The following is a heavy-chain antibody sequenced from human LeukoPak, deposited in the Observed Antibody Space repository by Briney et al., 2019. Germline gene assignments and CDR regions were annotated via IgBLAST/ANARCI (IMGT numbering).Heavy chain of an antibody. V-gene: IGHV4-34*01. Sequence: SETLSLTCAVYGGSFSGYFWSWIRQPPGKGLEWIGEINHSGRTNHNPSLKSRVTISVDTSKNLFSLNLTSVTAADTAVYYCTRSGLTGMRKYPRTPSYYSGMDVWGQGTAVAVS. J-gene: IGHJ6*02. CDR3: TRSGLTGMRKYPRTPSYYSGMDV. CDR2: INHSGRT. D-gene: IGHD1-14*01. CDR1: GGSFSGYF.